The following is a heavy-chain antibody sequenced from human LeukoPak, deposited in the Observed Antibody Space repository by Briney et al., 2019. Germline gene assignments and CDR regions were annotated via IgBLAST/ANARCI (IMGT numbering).Heavy chain of an antibody. V-gene: IGHV3-23*01. CDR2: ISGSGGST. CDR1: GFTFSSYG. J-gene: IGHJ4*02. D-gene: IGHD3-10*01. CDR3: AKDRYYGSGSYSNFDY. Sequence: GGSLRLSCAASGFTFSSYGMSWVRQAPGKGLEWVSAISGSGGSTYYADSVKGRFTISRDNSKNTLYLQMNSLRAEDTAVYYCAKDRYYGSGSYSNFDYWGQGTLVTVSS.